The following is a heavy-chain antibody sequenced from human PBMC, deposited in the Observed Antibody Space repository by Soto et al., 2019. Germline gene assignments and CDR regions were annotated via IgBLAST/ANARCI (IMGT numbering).Heavy chain of an antibody. CDR2: VSGGGTT. CDR1: GFTFSSCT. V-gene: IGHV3-21*01. J-gene: IGHJ4*02. Sequence: EVQLVESGGDLVKPRGSLRLSCAVSGFTFSSCTMNWVRQAPGKGLEWVSSVSGGGTTYYADSVKGRFTISRDNARNSLYLQMNSLRTEDTAVYYCAREVQPVVRREYDCWGQGTLVTVSS. CDR3: AREVQPVVRREYDC. D-gene: IGHD1-1*01.